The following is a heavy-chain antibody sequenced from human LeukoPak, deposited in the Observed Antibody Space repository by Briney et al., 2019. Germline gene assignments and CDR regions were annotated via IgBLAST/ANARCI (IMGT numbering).Heavy chain of an antibody. CDR1: GYTFTGYY. CDR2: INPNSGGT. Sequence: GASVKVSCKASGYTFTGYYMHWVRQAPGQGLEWMGWINPNSGGTNYAQKFQGRVTMTRDTSISTAYMELSSLRSEDTAVYYCARGSRLRGVRFLEWLLFDYWGQGTLVTVSS. D-gene: IGHD3-3*01. V-gene: IGHV1-2*02. J-gene: IGHJ4*02. CDR3: ARGSRLRGVRFLEWLLFDY.